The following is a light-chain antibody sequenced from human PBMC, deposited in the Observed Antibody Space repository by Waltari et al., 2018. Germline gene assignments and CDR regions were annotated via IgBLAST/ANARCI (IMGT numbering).Light chain of an antibody. Sequence: ALTQPAFVSGAPGPSVTISCIEISSGAGDSPLLSWYQRHPGGAPKLVIYEVSNRPSGVSNRCSGPKSGKTASQTVSELQAEDEAHYYCCAFAGLGIYVFGSGTQVTGL. V-gene: IGLV2-23*02. CDR2: EVS. CDR1: SSGAGDSPL. J-gene: IGLJ1*01. CDR3: CAFAGLGIYV.